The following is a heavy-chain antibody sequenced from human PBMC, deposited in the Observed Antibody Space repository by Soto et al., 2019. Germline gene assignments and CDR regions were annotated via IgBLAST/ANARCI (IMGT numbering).Heavy chain of an antibody. CDR3: ARRVPSGSGMKYYGMDV. CDR1: GYPFTSHW. J-gene: IGHJ6*02. D-gene: IGHD3-10*01. CDR2: IYPGDSDT. Sequence: ESLTISFTGSGYPFTSHWIALVRQMPGKGLEWMGIIYPGDSDTVYNPSFQGQVTMSADRSINTAYLQWRSLKASDTAMYYCARRVPSGSGMKYYGMDVWGQGTKVTVYS. V-gene: IGHV5-51*01.